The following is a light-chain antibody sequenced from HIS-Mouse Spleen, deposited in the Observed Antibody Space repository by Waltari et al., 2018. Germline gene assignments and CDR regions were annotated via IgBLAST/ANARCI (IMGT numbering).Light chain of an antibody. Sequence: SYELTQPPSVSVSPGQTARITCSGDALPKKYAYWYQQKSGQAPVLVSYEDSKRPSGIPGRFSGSSSGTMATLTISGAQVEDEDDYYCYSTDSSGNHRVFGGGTKLTVL. V-gene: IGLV3-10*03. CDR3: YSTDSSGNHRV. J-gene: IGLJ2*01. CDR1: ALPKKY. CDR2: EDS.